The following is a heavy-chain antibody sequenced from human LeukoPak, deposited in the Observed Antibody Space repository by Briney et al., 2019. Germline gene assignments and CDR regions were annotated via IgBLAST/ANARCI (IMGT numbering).Heavy chain of an antibody. Sequence: SETLSLTCAVSGGSISSSNWWSWVRQPPGKGLEWIGEIYHSGSTNYNPSLKSRVTISVDKSKNQFSLKLSSVTAADTAVYYCARTPVVVVAATLYYWGQGTLVTVSS. CDR2: IYHSGST. CDR1: GGSISSSNW. V-gene: IGHV4-4*02. J-gene: IGHJ4*02. D-gene: IGHD2-15*01. CDR3: ARTPVVVVAATLYY.